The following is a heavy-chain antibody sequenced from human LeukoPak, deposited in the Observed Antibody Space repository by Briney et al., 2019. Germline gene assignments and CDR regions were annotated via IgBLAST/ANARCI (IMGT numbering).Heavy chain of an antibody. CDR3: ARRIVGATNPAFDY. CDR1: GYTFTRYY. CDR2: INPSGGST. J-gene: IGHJ4*02. D-gene: IGHD1-26*01. Sequence: ASVKVSCKASGYTFTRYYTHWVRQAPGQGLEWMGIINPSGGSTSYARKFQGRVTMTRDMSTSTVYMELSGLRSEDTAVYYCARRIVGATNPAFDYWGQGTLVTVSS. V-gene: IGHV1-46*01.